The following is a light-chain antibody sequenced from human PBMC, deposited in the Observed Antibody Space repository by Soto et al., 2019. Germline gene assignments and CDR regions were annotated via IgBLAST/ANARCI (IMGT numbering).Light chain of an antibody. CDR2: DVS. J-gene: IGLJ7*01. Sequence: QSALTQPRSMSGSPGQSVTISCTGTSSDVGGYNYVSWYQHHPGKAPKLMIYDVSKRPSGVPDRFSGSKSGNTASLTISGLQGEDEADYYCCSYAGRVFGGGTQLTVL. CDR3: CSYAGRV. V-gene: IGLV2-11*01. CDR1: SSDVGGYNY.